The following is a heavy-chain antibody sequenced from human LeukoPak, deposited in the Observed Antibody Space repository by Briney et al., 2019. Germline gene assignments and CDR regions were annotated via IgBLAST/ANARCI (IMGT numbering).Heavy chain of an antibody. CDR1: GFTFSNFA. J-gene: IGHJ4*02. D-gene: IGHD3-16*01. Sequence: PGGSLRLSCATSGFTFSNFAMNWVRQAPGKGLEWVSVISSNGGRTYYANSVKGRFTVSRDNSKNMLYLRMNTLRAEDTAIYYCAKRMGCVDFNCYAELDSWGQGTLVTVSS. CDR3: AKRMGCVDFNCYAELDS. V-gene: IGHV3-23*01. CDR2: ISSNGGRT.